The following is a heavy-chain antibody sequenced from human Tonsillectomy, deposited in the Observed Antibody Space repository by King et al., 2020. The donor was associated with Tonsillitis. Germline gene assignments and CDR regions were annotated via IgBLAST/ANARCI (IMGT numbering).Heavy chain of an antibody. V-gene: IGHV3-33*08. J-gene: IGHJ6*03. CDR2: IWYDGSNQ. CDR1: GFTFSSYV. CDR3: AIVGGIREDYYFYYMDV. D-gene: IGHD3-10*01. Sequence: QVQLVESGGGVVQPGRSLRLSCAASGFTFSSYVMHWVRQAPGKGLEWVAVIWYDGSNQYYADSVKGRFTISRDNSKNTLYLQMNSLRAEDTAVYHCAIVGGIREDYYFYYMDVWGKGTTVTVSS.